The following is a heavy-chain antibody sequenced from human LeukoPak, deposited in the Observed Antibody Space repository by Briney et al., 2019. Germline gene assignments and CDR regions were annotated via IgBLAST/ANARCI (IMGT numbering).Heavy chain of an antibody. V-gene: IGHV3-48*02. CDR3: TRDYGSHGEYFDF. CDR1: GFIFSDYN. CDR2: ISSSSSTI. J-gene: IGHJ4*02. D-gene: IGHD3-10*01. Sequence: GGSRRLSCAASGFIFSDYNMNWVRQAPGKGLEWVSYISSSSSTIYYADSVKGRLTISRGNAKNSLFLQMNSLRDEDTAVYYCTRDYGSHGEYFDFWGQGTPVTVSS.